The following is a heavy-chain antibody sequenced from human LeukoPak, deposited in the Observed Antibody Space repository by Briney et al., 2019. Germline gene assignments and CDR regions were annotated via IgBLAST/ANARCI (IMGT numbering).Heavy chain of an antibody. J-gene: IGHJ4*02. V-gene: IGHV4-30-2*01. CDR1: GGSISSDDYF. CDR2: IYHRGST. Sequence: SETLSLTCAVSGGSISSDDYFWSWIRQPPGKGLEWIGYIYHRGSTSYNPSLKSQVTISLDKSRNQFSLNLSSVTAADTAVYYCARAPYDILTGYFLFDSWGQGTLVTVSS. D-gene: IGHD3-9*01. CDR3: ARAPYDILTGYFLFDS.